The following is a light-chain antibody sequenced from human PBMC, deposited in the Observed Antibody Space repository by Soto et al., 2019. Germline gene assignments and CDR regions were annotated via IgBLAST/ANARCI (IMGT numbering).Light chain of an antibody. CDR3: QQCATPPRT. CDR2: DAS. Sequence: EIVLTQSPGTLSLSPGERATLSCRASQTVRNNFLAWYQQKPGQAPRLLVDDASRRAAGIPDRFSGSGSGTDFTLTISRLEPEDFAVYYCQQCATPPRTFGQGTKVEIK. J-gene: IGKJ1*01. V-gene: IGKV3-20*01. CDR1: QTVRNNF.